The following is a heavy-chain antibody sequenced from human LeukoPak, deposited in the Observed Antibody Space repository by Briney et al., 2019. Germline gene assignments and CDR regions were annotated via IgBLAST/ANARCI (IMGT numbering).Heavy chain of an antibody. CDR2: ISGRGSDT. CDR3: ASDPYYYDHSADY. CDR1: GVTLSIYA. V-gene: IGHV3-23*01. Sequence: GGSLRLSCEASGVTLSIYAMIWVRQAPGKGREGVASISGRGSDTHCADSVKGRFTISIDNSKNTLYVQINSLRADDTDVYYCASDPYYYDHSADYWGQGPLVTVSS. J-gene: IGHJ4*02. D-gene: IGHD3-22*01.